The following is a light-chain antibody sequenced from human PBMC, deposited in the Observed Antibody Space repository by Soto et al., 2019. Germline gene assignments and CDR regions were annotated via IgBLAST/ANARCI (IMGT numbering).Light chain of an antibody. V-gene: IGKV3-15*01. CDR1: QSIRTN. CDR3: QQYFNWPLTWT. CDR2: GAS. Sequence: EIVLTQSPATLSVSAGGTVTLSCRASQSIRTNVSWYQQIPGQAPRLLVHGASTRATGVPARFSGSGSGIEFTLTISSLQSEDSAFYYVQQYFNWPLTWTFGPGTKVQIK. J-gene: IGKJ3*01.